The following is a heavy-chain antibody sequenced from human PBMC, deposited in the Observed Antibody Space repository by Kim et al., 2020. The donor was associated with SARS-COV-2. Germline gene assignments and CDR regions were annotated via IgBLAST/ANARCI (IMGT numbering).Heavy chain of an antibody. J-gene: IGHJ4*02. CDR3: AREGVVAGTTLITDY. CDR2: IWYDGSNK. V-gene: IGHV3-33*01. D-gene: IGHD1-7*01. Sequence: GGSLRLSCAASGFTFSSYGMHWVRQAPGKGLEWVAVIWYDGSNKYYADSVKGRFTISRDNSKNTLYLQMNSLRAEDTAVYYCAREGVVAGTTLITDYWGQVTLVTVSS. CDR1: GFTFSSYG.